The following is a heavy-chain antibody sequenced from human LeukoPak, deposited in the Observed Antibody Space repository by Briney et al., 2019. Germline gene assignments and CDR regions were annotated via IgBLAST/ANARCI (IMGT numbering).Heavy chain of an antibody. V-gene: IGHV5-51*01. CDR2: IYPGDSET. CDR1: GYSFDTYW. J-gene: IGHJ3*02. D-gene: IGHD5-24*01. CDR3: ARSADDYKGSAFDI. Sequence: GESLKISCNGYGYSFDTYWIGWVRQMPGKGLEWMGIIYPGDSETRYSPSYQGQVTISADKSINTAYLQWSSLKAPDTAMYYCARSADDYKGSAFDIWGHGTMVIVSS.